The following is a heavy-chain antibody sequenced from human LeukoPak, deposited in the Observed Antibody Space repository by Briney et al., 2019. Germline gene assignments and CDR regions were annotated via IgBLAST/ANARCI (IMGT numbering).Heavy chain of an antibody. CDR1: GGSFSGYY. CDR2: IYYSGST. Sequence: SETLSLTCAVYGGSFSGYYWTWIRQPPGKGLEWIGYIYYSGSTNYNPSLKSRVTVSVDTSKNQFSLKLTSVTAADTAVYYCARGVNSGYFDYCGQGTLVTVSS. V-gene: IGHV4-59*01. D-gene: IGHD1-26*01. J-gene: IGHJ4*02. CDR3: ARGVNSGYFDY.